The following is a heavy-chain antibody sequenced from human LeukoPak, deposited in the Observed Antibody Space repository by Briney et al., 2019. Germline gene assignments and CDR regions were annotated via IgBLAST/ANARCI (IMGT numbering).Heavy chain of an antibody. CDR1: GFTFSTYW. CDR3: AKNRNYYDSSGYYYEDYYFDY. J-gene: IGHJ4*02. Sequence: GGSLRLSCLGSGFTFSTYWMSWVRQAPGKGLEWVANIMQDGSEKNYVDSVKGRFTISRDNARNSLYLQMNSLRAEDTAVYYCAKNRNYYDSSGYYYEDYYFDYWGQGTLVTVSS. CDR2: IMQDGSEK. D-gene: IGHD3-22*01. V-gene: IGHV3-7*03.